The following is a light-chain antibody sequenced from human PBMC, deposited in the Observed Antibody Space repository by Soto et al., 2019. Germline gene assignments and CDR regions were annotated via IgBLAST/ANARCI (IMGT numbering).Light chain of an antibody. J-gene: IGLJ1*01. CDR1: SSNIGAGYD. CDR3: QSHDSSLSGYV. CDR2: GNS. V-gene: IGLV1-40*01. Sequence: QSVLTQPPSVSGAPGQRVTISCTGSSSNIGAGYDVHWYQQVPGTAPKLLIYGNSNRPSGVPDRFSGSKSGTSASLAITGLQVEDEADYYCQSHDSSLSGYVFGTGTKLTVL.